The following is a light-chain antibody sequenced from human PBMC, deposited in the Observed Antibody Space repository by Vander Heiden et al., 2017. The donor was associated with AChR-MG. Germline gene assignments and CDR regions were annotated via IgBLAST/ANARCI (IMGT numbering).Light chain of an antibody. CDR1: QSVSSN. CDR2: GAS. J-gene: IGKJ2*01. CDR3: QQDDSLYT. V-gene: IGKV3-15*01. Sequence: EILMTQSPATLSVSPGERATLSCRASQSVSSNLDWYQQKRGQAPRLLIHGASTRANGIPARFSGSGSGTEFTLTISSLQSEDFAVYYWQQDDSLYTFGQGTQLEIK.